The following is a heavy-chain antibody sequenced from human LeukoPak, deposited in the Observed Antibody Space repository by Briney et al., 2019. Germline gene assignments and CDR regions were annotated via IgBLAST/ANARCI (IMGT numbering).Heavy chain of an antibody. V-gene: IGHV1-46*01. Sequence: APVKVSCKASGYTFTGYYMHWVRQAPGQGLEWMGIINPSGGSTSYAQKFQGRVTMTRDMSTSTVYMELSSLRSEDTAVYYCARDGGIAVAANFDYWGQGTLVTVSS. CDR1: GYTFTGYY. D-gene: IGHD6-19*01. CDR2: INPSGGST. J-gene: IGHJ4*02. CDR3: ARDGGIAVAANFDY.